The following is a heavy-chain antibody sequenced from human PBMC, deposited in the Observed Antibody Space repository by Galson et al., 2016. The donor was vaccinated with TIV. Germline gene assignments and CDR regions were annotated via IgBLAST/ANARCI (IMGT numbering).Heavy chain of an antibody. J-gene: IGHJ6*03. V-gene: IGHV1-69*05. Sequence: SVKVSCKASGDIFRSYGISWVRQAHGQGLEWMGAIIPLFGTVKYDQTFQGRLTITTDESTGTVNMELSSLTSEDPAIYYCARVPQIYDYYMDVWGKGTTVTVSS. CDR1: GDIFRSYG. CDR2: IIPLFGTV. CDR3: ARVPQIYDYYMDV.